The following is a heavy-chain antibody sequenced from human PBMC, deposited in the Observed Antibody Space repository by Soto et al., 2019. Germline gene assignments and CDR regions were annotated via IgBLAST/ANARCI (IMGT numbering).Heavy chain of an antibody. V-gene: IGHV3-23*01. CDR3: TKSGAVTGTWWLAP. J-gene: IGHJ5*02. CDR2: IIDSGGST. CDR1: GFTFSNYA. Sequence: GGSLRLSCAASGFTFSNYAMSWVRQAPGKGLEWVSAIIDSGGSTYYADSVKGRFTISRDNSKSTLYLQMNSLRAEDTAVYYCTKSGAVTGTWWLAPWGQGTLVTVSS. D-gene: IGHD6-19*01.